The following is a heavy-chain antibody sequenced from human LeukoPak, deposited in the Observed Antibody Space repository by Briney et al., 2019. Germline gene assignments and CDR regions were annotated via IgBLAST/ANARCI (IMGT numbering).Heavy chain of an antibody. Sequence: PSQTLSLTCTVSGGSFSSGDYYWSWIRQPPGKGLEWIGYIYYSGSTYYNPSLKSRVTISVDTSKNQFSLKLSSVTAADTAVYYCARSRFGVAKSGMDVWGKGTTVTVSS. CDR1: GGSFSSGDYY. J-gene: IGHJ6*04. V-gene: IGHV4-30-4*08. D-gene: IGHD3-3*01. CDR2: IYYSGST. CDR3: ARSRFGVAKSGMDV.